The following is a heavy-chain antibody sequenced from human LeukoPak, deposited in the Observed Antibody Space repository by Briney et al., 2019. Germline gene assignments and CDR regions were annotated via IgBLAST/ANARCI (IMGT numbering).Heavy chain of an antibody. CDR1: GGSISSGSYY. CDR3: ARDEVRADYFDY. V-gene: IGHV4-61*02. Sequence: SETLSLTCTVSGGSISSGSYYWSWIRQPAGKGLEWIGRIYTSGSTNYNPSLKSRVTISVDTSKNQFSLKLSSVTAADTAVHYCARDEVRADYFDYWGQGTLVTVSS. D-gene: IGHD3-10*01. CDR2: IYTSGST. J-gene: IGHJ4*02.